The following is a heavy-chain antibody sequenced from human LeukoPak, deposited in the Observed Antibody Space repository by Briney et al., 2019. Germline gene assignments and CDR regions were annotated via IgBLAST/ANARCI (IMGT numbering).Heavy chain of an antibody. V-gene: IGHV3-33*01. CDR3: ARDVSSSIWFGEP. Sequence: QPGRSLRLSCAASGFTFSNYDMHWVRQAPGKGLEWVAAIWYDGNNKDYAESVKGRFTISRDNSKNTLYLQMNSLRAEDTAVYYCARDVSSSIWFGEPWSQGTLVTVSS. J-gene: IGHJ5*02. CDR1: GFTFSNYD. CDR2: IWYDGNNK. D-gene: IGHD3-10*01.